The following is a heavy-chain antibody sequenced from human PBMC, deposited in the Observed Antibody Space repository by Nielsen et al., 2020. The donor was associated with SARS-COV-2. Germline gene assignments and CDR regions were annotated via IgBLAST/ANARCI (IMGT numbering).Heavy chain of an antibody. CDR2: INHSGST. CDR3: ARGLGPSDY. D-gene: IGHD7-27*01. J-gene: IGHJ4*02. CDR1: GGSFSGYY. Sequence: SQTLSLTCAVYGGSFSGYYWSWIRQPPGKGLEWIGEINHSGSTNYNPSLKSRVTISVDTSKNQFSLKLSSVTAADTAVYYCARGLGPSDYWGQGTLVTVSS. V-gene: IGHV4-34*01.